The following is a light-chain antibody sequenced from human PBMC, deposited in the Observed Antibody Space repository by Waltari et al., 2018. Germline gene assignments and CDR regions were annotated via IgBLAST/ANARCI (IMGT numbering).Light chain of an antibody. J-gene: IGLJ6*01. CDR1: SSNIGSNT. V-gene: IGLV1-44*01. CDR2: SNN. CDR3: AAWDDSLNGNV. Sequence: QSVLTQPPSASGTPGQGVTISCSGSSSNIGSNTVNWYQQLPGTAPKLLIYSNNQRPSGVPDRFSGSKSGTSASLAISGLHSEDEAYYYCAAWDDSLNGNVFGSGTKVTVL.